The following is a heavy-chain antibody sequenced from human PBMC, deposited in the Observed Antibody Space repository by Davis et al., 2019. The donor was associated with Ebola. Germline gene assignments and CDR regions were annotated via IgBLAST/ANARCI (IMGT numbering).Heavy chain of an antibody. CDR2: ISGGGGTT. CDR1: GFTFGSYA. D-gene: IGHD6-13*01. V-gene: IGHV3-23*01. Sequence: GGSLRLSCAASGFTFGSYAMNWVRQAPGKGLEWVSVISGGGGTTYYADSVKGRFTISRDNAKNSLYLQMNSLRAEDTAVYYCASIIAAAGTGLDYWGQGTLVTVSS. CDR3: ASIIAAAGTGLDY. J-gene: IGHJ4*02.